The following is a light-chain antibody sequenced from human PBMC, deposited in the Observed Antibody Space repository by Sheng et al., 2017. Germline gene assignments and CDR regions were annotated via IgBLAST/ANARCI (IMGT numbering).Light chain of an antibody. V-gene: IGKV3-15*01. CDR1: QSVGSY. Sequence: EIVLTQSPATLSLSPGERATLSCRASQSVGSYLVWYQQKPGQAPRLLIYGASARATGIPARFSGSGSGTEFTLTISSLQSEDFAVYSCQQYDNWPLTFGGGTKVDIK. J-gene: IGKJ4*01. CDR3: QQYDNWPLT. CDR2: GAS.